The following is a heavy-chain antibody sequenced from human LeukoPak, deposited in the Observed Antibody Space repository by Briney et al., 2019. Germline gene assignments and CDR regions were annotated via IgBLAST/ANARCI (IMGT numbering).Heavy chain of an antibody. CDR2: ISGSGGST. CDR3: AKDLIGGRFGELLWYFDL. V-gene: IGHV3-23*01. J-gene: IGHJ2*01. CDR1: GFTFSSYA. Sequence: GGSLRLSCAASGFTFSSYAMSWVRQAPGKGLEWVSAISGSGGSTYYADSVKGRFTISRDNSKNTLYLQMNSLRAEDTAVYYCAKDLIGGRFGELLWYFDLWGRGTLVTVSS. D-gene: IGHD3-10*01.